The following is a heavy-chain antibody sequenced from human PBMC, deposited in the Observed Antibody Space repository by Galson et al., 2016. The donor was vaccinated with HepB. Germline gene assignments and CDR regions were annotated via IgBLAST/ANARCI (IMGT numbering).Heavy chain of an antibody. CDR1: GDTSSTYA. CDR2: IITVFGKA. CDR3: ASIRGRLHYYFDY. D-gene: IGHD1-26*01. Sequence: SVKVSCKASGDTSSTYAITRVRQAPGQGLEWMGGIITVFGKATYAQKFQGRLTITVDESTRTVYMELNSLRSEDTALYYCASIRGRLHYYFDYWGQGTLVTVSS. V-gene: IGHV1-69*13. J-gene: IGHJ4*02.